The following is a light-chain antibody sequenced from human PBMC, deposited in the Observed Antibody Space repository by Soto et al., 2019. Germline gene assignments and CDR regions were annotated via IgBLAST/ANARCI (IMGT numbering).Light chain of an antibody. V-gene: IGKV3-15*01. J-gene: IGKJ5*01. Sequence: EIVMTQSPATLSVSPGERATLSCRASQSVSSNLAWYQQKPGQAPRLLIYGASTRATGIPARISGSGSGTEFTLTISSLQSEDFAVYYCQQYNNWPPIPFGQGTRLEI. CDR2: GAS. CDR1: QSVSSN. CDR3: QQYNNWPPIP.